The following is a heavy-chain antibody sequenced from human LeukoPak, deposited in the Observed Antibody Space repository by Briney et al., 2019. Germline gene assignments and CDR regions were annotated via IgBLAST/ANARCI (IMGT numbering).Heavy chain of an antibody. CDR2: ISTYNGDT. D-gene: IGHD2/OR15-2a*01. Sequence: PGASVKVSCKASGYTFTSYGISWVRQAPGQGLDWMGWISTYNGDTNYAQKLQGRVTITTDTSTSTAYMELRSLRSDDTAVYYCARDLSTLSPRRFAYWGQGTLVTVSS. CDR1: GYTFTSYG. CDR3: ARDLSTLSPRRFAY. V-gene: IGHV1-18*01. J-gene: IGHJ4*02.